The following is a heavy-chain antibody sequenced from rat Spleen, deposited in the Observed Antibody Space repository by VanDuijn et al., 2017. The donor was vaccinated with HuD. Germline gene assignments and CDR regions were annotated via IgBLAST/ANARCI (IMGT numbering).Heavy chain of an antibody. V-gene: IGHV5-22*01. CDR3: ERHGRYPPLFDY. D-gene: IGHD3-8*01. Sequence: EVQLVESGGGLVQPGRSLKLSCAASGFTFSDYYMAWVRQAPKKGLEWVASISYEGSSTYYGDSVKGRFTISRDNAKSTLYLQMNSLRSEDTAIYYCERHGRYPPLFDYWGQGVMVTVSS. CDR1: GFTFSDYY. J-gene: IGHJ2*01. CDR2: ISYEGSST.